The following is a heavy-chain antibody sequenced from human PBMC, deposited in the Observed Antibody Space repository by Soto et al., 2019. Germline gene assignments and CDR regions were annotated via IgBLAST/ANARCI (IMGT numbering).Heavy chain of an antibody. CDR2: IIPILGIA. V-gene: IGHV1-69*02. J-gene: IGHJ5*02. D-gene: IGHD2-2*02. CDR3: ASPPPYCSSTSCYTDKNWFDP. Sequence: QVQLVQSGAEVKEPGSSVKVSCKASGGTFSSYTISWVRQAPGQGLEWMGRIIPILGIANYAQKFQGRVTITADKSTSTAYMELSSLRSEDTAVYYCASPPPYCSSTSCYTDKNWFDPWGQGTLVTVSS. CDR1: GGTFSSYT.